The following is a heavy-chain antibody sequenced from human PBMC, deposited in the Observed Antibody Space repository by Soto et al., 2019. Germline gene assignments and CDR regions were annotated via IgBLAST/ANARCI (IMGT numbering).Heavy chain of an antibody. CDR2: ISAYNGHT. V-gene: IGHV1-18*04. Sequence: QVQLVQSGPEVKKPGASVKISCKASGYAFTSYGFSWVRQAPGQGLEWMGWISAYNGHTHYAQNLQGRVTMTTDTSTTTAYMELRSLRSDDTAVYYCARDQTTQWEVGPPGYWGQGTLVTVSS. CDR3: ARDQTTQWEVGPPGY. CDR1: GYAFTSYG. J-gene: IGHJ4*02. D-gene: IGHD1-26*01.